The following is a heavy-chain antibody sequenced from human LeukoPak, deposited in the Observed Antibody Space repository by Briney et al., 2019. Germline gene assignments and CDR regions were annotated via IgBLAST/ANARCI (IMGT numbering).Heavy chain of an antibody. CDR2: INHSGST. V-gene: IGHV4-34*01. Sequence: PSETLSLTCAVYGGSFSGYYWSWIRQPPGKGLEWIGEINHSGSTNYNPSLKSRVTISVDTSKNQFSLKLSSVTAADTAVYYCARRPRANRYSSGWYYYYMDVWGKGTTVTVSS. CDR3: ARRPRANRYSSGWYYYYMDV. CDR1: GGSFSGYY. J-gene: IGHJ6*03. D-gene: IGHD6-19*01.